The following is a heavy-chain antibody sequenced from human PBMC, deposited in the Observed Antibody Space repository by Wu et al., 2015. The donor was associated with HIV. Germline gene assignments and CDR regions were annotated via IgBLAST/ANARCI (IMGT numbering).Heavy chain of an antibody. CDR1: GGTFSSYA. D-gene: IGHD6-25*01. V-gene: IGHV1-69*13. J-gene: IGHJ3*02. CDR3: ARESSGLMMAFDI. CDR2: IIPIFGTA. Sequence: QVQLVQSGAEVKKPGSSVKVSCKASGGTFSSYAINWVRQAPGQGLEWMGRIIPIFGTANYAQKFQGRVTITADEPTSTAYMDLSSLRSEDTAVYFCARESSGLMMAFDIWGQGTMVTVSS.